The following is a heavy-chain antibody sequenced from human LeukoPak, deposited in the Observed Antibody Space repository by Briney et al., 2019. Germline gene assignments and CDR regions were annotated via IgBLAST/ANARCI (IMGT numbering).Heavy chain of an antibody. CDR3: ARDGYCSGGSCYAQFDY. Sequence: GGSLRLSCAASGFTFSNYAMRWVRQAPGKGLEWVSGISGSGDSTYYADSVKGRFTISRDNSKNTLYLQMNSLRAEDTAVYYCARDGYCSGGSCYAQFDYWGQGTLVTVSS. D-gene: IGHD2-15*01. V-gene: IGHV3-23*01. CDR1: GFTFSNYA. J-gene: IGHJ4*02. CDR2: ISGSGDST.